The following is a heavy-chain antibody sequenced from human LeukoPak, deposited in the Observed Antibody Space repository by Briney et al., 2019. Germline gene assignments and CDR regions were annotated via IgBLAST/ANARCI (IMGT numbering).Heavy chain of an antibody. V-gene: IGHV4-34*01. CDR2: INHSGST. Sequence: PSETLSLTCAVYGGSFSGYYWSWIRQPPGKGLEWIGEINHSGSTNYNPSLKSRITISVDTSKNHFSLRLSSVTAADTAVYYCARHQGSGFDFHIWGQGTMVTVSS. D-gene: IGHD2-15*01. J-gene: IGHJ3*02. CDR3: ARHQGSGFDFHI. CDR1: GGSFSGYY.